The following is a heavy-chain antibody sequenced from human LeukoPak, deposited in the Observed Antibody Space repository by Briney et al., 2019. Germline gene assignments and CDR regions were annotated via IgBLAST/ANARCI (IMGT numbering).Heavy chain of an antibody. V-gene: IGHV3-7*01. CDR2: IKQDGSEK. CDR3: AREGYSPY. D-gene: IGHD6-13*01. CDR1: GFTFSIYW. Sequence: GGSLRLSCAASGFTFSIYWMTWVRQAPGKGLEWVANIKQDGSEKYYVDSVKGRFTISRDNAKNSLYLQMNSLRAEDTAVYYCAREGYSPYWGQGTLVTVSS. J-gene: IGHJ4*02.